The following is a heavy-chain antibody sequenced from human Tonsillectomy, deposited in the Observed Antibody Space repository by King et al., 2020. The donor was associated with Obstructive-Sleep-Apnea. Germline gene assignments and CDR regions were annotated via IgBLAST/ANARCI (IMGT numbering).Heavy chain of an antibody. CDR1: GGSISSYY. CDR2: IYYSGST. CDR3: ARDQVAAATIPSVGMDV. D-gene: IGHD6-13*01. J-gene: IGHJ6*02. Sequence: QLQESGPGLVKPSETLSLTCTVSGGSISSYYWSWIRQPPGKGLEWIGYIYYSGSTHYNPSLKSRVTISVDTSKNQFSLKLSSVTAADTAVYYCARDQVAAATIPSVGMDVWGQGTTVTVSS. V-gene: IGHV4-59*01.